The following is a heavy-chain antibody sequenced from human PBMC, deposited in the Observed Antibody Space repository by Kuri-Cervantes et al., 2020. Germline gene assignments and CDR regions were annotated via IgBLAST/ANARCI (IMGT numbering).Heavy chain of an antibody. J-gene: IGHJ4*02. Sequence: SETLSLTCTVSGASISSSSYYWGWIRQPPGKGLEWIGTMFYSGSTYYNPSLKSRVTISVDTSKNQFSLKLSSVTAADTAVYYCARLLKGYYYFDYWGQGTLVTVSS. CDR3: ARLLKGYYYFDY. V-gene: IGHV4-39*01. D-gene: IGHD2-15*01. CDR1: GASISSSSYY. CDR2: MFYSGST.